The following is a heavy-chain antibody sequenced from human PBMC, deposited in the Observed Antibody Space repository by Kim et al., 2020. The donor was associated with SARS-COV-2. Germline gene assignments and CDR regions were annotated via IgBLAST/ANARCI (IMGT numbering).Heavy chain of an antibody. CDR3: TRVPEYCSSTSCYARGFDY. CDR2: IRSKAYGGTT. D-gene: IGHD2-2*01. J-gene: IGHJ4*02. CDR1: GFTFGDYA. V-gene: IGHV3-49*03. Sequence: GGSLRLSCTASGFTFGDYAMSWFRQAPGKGLEWVGFIRSKAYGGTTEYAASVKGRFTISRDDSKSIAYLQMNSLKTEDTAVYYCTRVPEYCSSTSCYARGFDYWGQGTLVTVSS.